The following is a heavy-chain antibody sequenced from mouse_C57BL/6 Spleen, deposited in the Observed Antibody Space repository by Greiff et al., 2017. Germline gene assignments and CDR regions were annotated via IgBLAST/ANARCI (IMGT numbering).Heavy chain of an antibody. V-gene: IGHV1-42*01. CDR1: GYSFTGYY. Sequence: EVQLQQSGPELVKPGASVKISCKASGYSFTGYYMNWVKQSPEKSLEWIGEINPSTGGTNYNQKFKAKATLTVDKSSSPAYMQLKSLTSEYSAVYYCAIYYDGYYYAMYDWGQGTSVTVSS. CDR3: AIYYDGYYYAMYD. D-gene: IGHD2-3*01. J-gene: IGHJ4*01. CDR2: INPSTGGT.